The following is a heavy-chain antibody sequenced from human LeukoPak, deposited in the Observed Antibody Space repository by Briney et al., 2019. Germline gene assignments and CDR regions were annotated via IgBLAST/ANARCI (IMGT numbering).Heavy chain of an antibody. V-gene: IGHV3-23*01. CDR2: ISAGGGST. Sequence: GGSLRLSCAASGFTFGGHAMSWVRQAPGKGLEWVSTISAGGGSTYYADSVKGRFSISRDYSTNTLFVQLNSLRAEDTAVYYCAKVPDGSPRGYWYFDLWGRGTLVTVSS. CDR3: AKVPDGSPRGYWYFDL. D-gene: IGHD5-24*01. CDR1: GFTFGGHA. J-gene: IGHJ2*01.